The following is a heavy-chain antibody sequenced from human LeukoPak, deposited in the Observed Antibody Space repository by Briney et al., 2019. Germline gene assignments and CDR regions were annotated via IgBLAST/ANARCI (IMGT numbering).Heavy chain of an antibody. CDR3: ARGPLSRYCSGGSCSDTAMVLVFDY. CDR1: GGTFNSYA. J-gene: IGHJ4*02. CDR2: IIPIFGTA. D-gene: IGHD2-15*01. Sequence: SVKVSCKASGGTFNSYAISWVRQAPGQGLEWMGRIIPIFGTANYAQKFQGRVTITTDESTSTAYMELSSLRSEDTAVYYCARGPLSRYCSGGSCSDTAMVLVFDYWGQGTLVTVSS. V-gene: IGHV1-69*05.